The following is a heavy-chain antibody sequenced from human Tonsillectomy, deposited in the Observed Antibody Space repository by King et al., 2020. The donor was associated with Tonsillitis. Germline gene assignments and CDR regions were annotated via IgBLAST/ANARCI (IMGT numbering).Heavy chain of an antibody. Sequence: QLVQSGGGLVQPGGSLRLSCAASGFTFSSYAMSWVRQAPGKGLEWVSAISGSGGSTYYADSVKGRFTISRDISKNTLYLQLNSLRAEDTAVYYCAKEGCSSTSCASGFDPWGQGTLVTVSS. V-gene: IGHV3-23*04. CDR2: ISGSGGST. CDR1: GFTFSSYA. CDR3: AKEGCSSTSCASGFDP. D-gene: IGHD2-2*01. J-gene: IGHJ5*02.